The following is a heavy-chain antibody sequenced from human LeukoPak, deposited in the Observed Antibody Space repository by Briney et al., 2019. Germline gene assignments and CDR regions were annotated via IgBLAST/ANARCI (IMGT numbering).Heavy chain of an antibody. CDR2: INAYNGDT. J-gene: IGHJ4*02. V-gene: IGHV1-18*01. Sequence: ASVKVSCKASNYTFTSYGISWVRQAPGQGLEWMAWINAYNGDTNYAQKLQGRVTMTTDTSTSTAYMELRSLRSDDTAVYYCAREMVYGVMDSWGQGTLVTVSS. CDR1: NYTFTSYG. D-gene: IGHD2-8*01. CDR3: AREMVYGVMDS.